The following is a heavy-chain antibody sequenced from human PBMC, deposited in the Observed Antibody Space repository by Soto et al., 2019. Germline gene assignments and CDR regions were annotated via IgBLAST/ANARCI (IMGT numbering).Heavy chain of an antibody. CDR2: IWYDGSNK. V-gene: IGHV3-33*01. J-gene: IGHJ4*02. Sequence: GGSLRLSCAASGFTFSSYGMHWVRQAPGKGLEWVAVIWYDGSNKYYADSVKGRFTISRDNSKNTLYLQMNSLRAEDTAVYYCAREFPGYYDFWSGYYGPADYWGQGTLVTVSS. CDR1: GFTFSSYG. CDR3: AREFPGYYDFWSGYYGPADY. D-gene: IGHD3-3*01.